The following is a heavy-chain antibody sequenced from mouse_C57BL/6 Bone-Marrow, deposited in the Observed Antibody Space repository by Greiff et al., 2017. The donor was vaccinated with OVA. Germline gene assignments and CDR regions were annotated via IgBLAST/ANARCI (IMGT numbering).Heavy chain of an antibody. CDR1: GYTFTSYG. J-gene: IGHJ4*01. D-gene: IGHD1-1*01. CDR3: ASPITTVVAPGAMDY. V-gene: IGHV1-81*01. Sequence: VKLMESGAELARPGASVKLSCKASGYTFTSYGISWVKQRTGQGLEWIGEIYPRSGNTYYNEKFKGKATLTADKSSSTAYMELRSLTYEDSAVYFCASPITTVVAPGAMDYWGQGTSVTVSS. CDR2: IYPRSGNT.